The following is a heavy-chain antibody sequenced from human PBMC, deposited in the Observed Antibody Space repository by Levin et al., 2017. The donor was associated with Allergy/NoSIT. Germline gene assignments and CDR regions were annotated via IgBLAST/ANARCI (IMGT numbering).Heavy chain of an antibody. J-gene: IGHJ4*02. Sequence: SSETLSLTCTVSGGSISSGTYYWGWFRQPPGEGLQWIASIYYTGSTYYSPSLRSRANISADTSKNQFSLKVNSVTAADTAVYYCARRGPERPFDYWGQGTLVTVSS. CDR2: IYYTGST. CDR3: ARRGPERPFDY. V-gene: IGHV4-39*07. D-gene: IGHD1-1*01. CDR1: GGSISSGTYY.